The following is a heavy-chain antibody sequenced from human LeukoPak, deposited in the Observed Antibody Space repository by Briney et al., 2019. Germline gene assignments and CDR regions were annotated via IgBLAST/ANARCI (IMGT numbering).Heavy chain of an antibody. CDR3: ARVAYYYDNSGYYLN. CDR2: ISAYNGNT. V-gene: IGHV1-18*01. Sequence: ASVKVSCKASGYTFTSYGISWVRQAPGQGLEWMGWISAYNGNTNYAQKLQGRVTMTTDTSTSTAYMELRSLRSDDTAVYYCARVAYYYDNSGYYLNWGQGTLVTVSS. CDR1: GYTFTSYG. J-gene: IGHJ1*01. D-gene: IGHD3-22*01.